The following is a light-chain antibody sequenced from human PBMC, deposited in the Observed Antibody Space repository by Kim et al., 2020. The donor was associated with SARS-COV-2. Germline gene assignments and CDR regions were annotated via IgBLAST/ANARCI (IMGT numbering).Light chain of an antibody. CDR3: QSYDSSNRVV. CDR1: SSSIASNY. CDR2: EDN. J-gene: IGLJ2*01. V-gene: IGLV6-57*03. Sequence: NTVTISCTRSSSSIASNYVQLYQQRPGSAPATVIYEDNQSPSGVPDRFSGSIDSSSNAASLTISGLKTEDEADYYCQSYDSSNRVVFGGGTQLTVL.